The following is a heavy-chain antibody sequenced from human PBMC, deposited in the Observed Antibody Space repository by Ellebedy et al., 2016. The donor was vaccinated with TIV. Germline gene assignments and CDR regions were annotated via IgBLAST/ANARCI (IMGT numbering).Heavy chain of an antibody. CDR2: IHYSGGI. CDR1: GGSISGYS. CDR3: ARDFREYGPGYFDP. Sequence: MPSETLSLTCTVSGGSISGYSWSWVRQPQGKGLEWNGYIHYSGGINYSPSFKSRVTMSVDTSKNQFSLKLRSVTAADTAVYYCARDFREYGPGYFDPWGQGIRVTVSS. V-gene: IGHV4-59*01. J-gene: IGHJ5*02. D-gene: IGHD4/OR15-4a*01.